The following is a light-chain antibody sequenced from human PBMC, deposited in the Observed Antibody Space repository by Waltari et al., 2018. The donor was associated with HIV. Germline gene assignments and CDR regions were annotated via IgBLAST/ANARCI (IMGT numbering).Light chain of an antibody. CDR3: QQYGSSPTWT. Sequence: IVLTQSPGTLSLSPGERATLPCRASQSVSSSYLAWYQQKPGQAPRLLIYGASSRATGIPDRFSGSGSGTDFTLTISRLEPEDFAVYYCQQYGSSPTWTCGQVTKVEIK. CDR2: GAS. J-gene: IGKJ1*01. CDR1: QSVSSSY. V-gene: IGKV3-20*01.